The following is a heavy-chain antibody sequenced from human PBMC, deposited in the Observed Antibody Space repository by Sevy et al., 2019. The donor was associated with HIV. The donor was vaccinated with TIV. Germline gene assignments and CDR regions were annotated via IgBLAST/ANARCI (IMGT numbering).Heavy chain of an antibody. CDR3: APESYFYDTTTFPGNEY. Sequence: GGSLRLSCAASGFTFSSFGMNWVRQAPGKGLEWISYISHSTNTRLYAASVTGRFSISRDNARNSLYLQMNSLRAEDTAVYYCAPESYFYDTTTFPGNEYWGRGTLVTVSS. CDR2: ISHSTNTR. J-gene: IGHJ4*02. V-gene: IGHV3-48*01. CDR1: GFTFSSFG. D-gene: IGHD3-22*01.